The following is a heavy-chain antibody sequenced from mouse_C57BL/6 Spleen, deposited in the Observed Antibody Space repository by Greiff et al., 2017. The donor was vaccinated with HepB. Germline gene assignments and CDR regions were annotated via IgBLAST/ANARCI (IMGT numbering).Heavy chain of an antibody. CDR2: ISDGGSYT. V-gene: IGHV5-4*01. CDR3: AGYYDYDGAWFAY. Sequence: EVQLVESGGGLVKPGGSLKLSCAASGFTFSSYAMSWVRQTPEKRLEWVATISDGGSYTYYPDNVKGRFTISRDNAKNNLYLQMSHLKSEDTAMYYCAGYYDYDGAWFAYWGQGTLVTVSA. J-gene: IGHJ3*01. CDR1: GFTFSSYA. D-gene: IGHD2-4*01.